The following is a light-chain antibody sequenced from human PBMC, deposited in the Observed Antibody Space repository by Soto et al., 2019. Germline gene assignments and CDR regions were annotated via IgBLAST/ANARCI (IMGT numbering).Light chain of an antibody. CDR1: SSNIGAGYD. CDR3: QSYDSSLSGPVV. CDR2: GNS. V-gene: IGLV1-40*01. J-gene: IGLJ2*01. Sequence: QSVLTQPPSVSGAPGQRVTISSTGSSSNIGAGYDVHWYQQLPGTAPKLLIYGNSNRPSGVPDRFSGSKSGTSASLAITGLQAEDEADYYCQSYDSSLSGPVVFGGGTQLTVL.